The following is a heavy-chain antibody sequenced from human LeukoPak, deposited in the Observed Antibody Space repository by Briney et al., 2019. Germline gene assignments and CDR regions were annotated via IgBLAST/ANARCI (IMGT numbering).Heavy chain of an antibody. CDR3: ARHYGP. Sequence: PSETLSLTCTVFGASFSDSRYYWGWVRQSPGKGLEWIATLFSNGRTFYNSSLKSRVTMSVDTSKNQFSLKLNSVTAADTAVYYCARHYGPWGQGTLVTVSS. V-gene: IGHV4-39*01. CDR2: LFSNGRT. J-gene: IGHJ5*02. D-gene: IGHD3-10*01. CDR1: GASFSDSRYY.